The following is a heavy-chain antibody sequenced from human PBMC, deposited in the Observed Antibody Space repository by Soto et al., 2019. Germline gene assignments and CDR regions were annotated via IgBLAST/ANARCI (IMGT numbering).Heavy chain of an antibody. Sequence: LRLSCAASGFTFSSYAMSWVRQAPGKGLEWVSVISYDGSNKYYADSVKGRFTISRDNSKNTLFLQMNSLKPEDTAVYYCARDYRNYYDSGAYSYWGQGTLVTVSS. CDR2: ISYDGSNK. CDR3: ARDYRNYYDSGAYSY. D-gene: IGHD3-22*01. V-gene: IGHV3-30*14. CDR1: GFTFSSYA. J-gene: IGHJ4*02.